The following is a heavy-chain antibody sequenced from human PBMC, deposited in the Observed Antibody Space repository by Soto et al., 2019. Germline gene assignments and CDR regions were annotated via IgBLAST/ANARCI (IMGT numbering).Heavy chain of an antibody. CDR1: GYSFTSYW. J-gene: IGHJ6*02. CDR3: ARHVSTVTTPYYYYGMDV. CDR2: IDPSDSYT. V-gene: IGHV5-10-1*01. Sequence: GESLKISCKGSGYSFTSYWISWVRQMPGKGLEWMGRIDPSDSYTNYSPSFQGHVTISADKSISTAYLQWSSLKASDTAMYYCARHVSTVTTPYYYYGMDVWGQGTTVTVSS. D-gene: IGHD4-17*01.